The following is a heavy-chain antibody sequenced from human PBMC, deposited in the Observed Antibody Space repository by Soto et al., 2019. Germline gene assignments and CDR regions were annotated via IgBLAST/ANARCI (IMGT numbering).Heavy chain of an antibody. CDR1: GFTFSSYA. CDR3: AKGVGLLWFGRR. J-gene: IGHJ4*02. CDR2: ISGSGGST. D-gene: IGHD3-10*01. Sequence: EVPLLESGGGLVQPGGSLRLSCAASGFTFSSYAMSWVRQAPGKGLEWVSAISGSGGSTYYADSVKGRFTISRDNSKNTLYLQMNSLRAEDTAVYYCAKGVGLLWFGRRRGQGTLVTVSS. V-gene: IGHV3-23*01.